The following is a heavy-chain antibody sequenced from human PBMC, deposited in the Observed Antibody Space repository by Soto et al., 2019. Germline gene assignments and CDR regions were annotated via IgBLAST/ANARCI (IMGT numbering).Heavy chain of an antibody. V-gene: IGHV3-33*01. CDR1: GFTFSNYG. CDR2: IWYDGSQK. CDR3: ARDDCSTTSCLAY. Sequence: VGSLRLSCSTSGFTFSNYGFHWVRQAPGKGLEWVAVIWYDGSQKYYASSVKGRFTVSRDNSKNTVFLQMSSLRAEDTAIYNCARDDCSTTSCLAYWGQGTLVTVSS. J-gene: IGHJ4*02. D-gene: IGHD2-2*01.